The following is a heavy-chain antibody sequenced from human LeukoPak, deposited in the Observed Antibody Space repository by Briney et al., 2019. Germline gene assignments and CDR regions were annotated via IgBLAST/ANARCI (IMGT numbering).Heavy chain of an antibody. CDR3: VRPVGTNYFDY. V-gene: IGHV3-48*03. CDR1: GFTFSNYE. J-gene: IGHJ4*02. D-gene: IGHD2-21*02. Sequence: PGGSLRLSCAASGFTFSNYEMNWVRQAPGKGLEWVSYIISSGSAIYYADSVKGRFTVSRDNAKNSLYLQMNSLRAEDTAVYYCVRPVGTNYFDYWGQGTLVTVSS. CDR2: IISSGSAI.